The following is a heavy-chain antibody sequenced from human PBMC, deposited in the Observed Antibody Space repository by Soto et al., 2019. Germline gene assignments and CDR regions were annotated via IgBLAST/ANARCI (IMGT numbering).Heavy chain of an antibody. CDR1: GGTFGSSL. Sequence: QVQLVQSGFEVKKPGSSVKVSCKASGGTFGSSLFSWVRQASGQGLEWMGRIIPNLNKPHYAQKFQDQVTITADTWAGTVYLTLISLTSEDTATFCCLRAADSFGGVDYWVQGTLVTFSS. CDR3: LRAADSFGGVDY. J-gene: IGHJ4*02. D-gene: IGHD3-10*01. V-gene: IGHV1-69*02. CDR2: IIPNLNKP.